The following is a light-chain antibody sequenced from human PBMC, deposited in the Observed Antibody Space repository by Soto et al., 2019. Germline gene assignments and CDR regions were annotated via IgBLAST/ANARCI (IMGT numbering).Light chain of an antibody. CDR3: QQRGVWPLT. CDR1: QSVSISY. V-gene: IGKV3D-20*02. CDR2: GAS. J-gene: IGKJ4*01. Sequence: EIVLSQSPGTLSLSPGERATLSCRGSQSVSISYLAWYQQKPGQAPRFLIYGASSRATGIPDRFSGSGSGTDFTLTISSLEPEDFAVYYCQQRGVWPLTFGGGTKVAIK.